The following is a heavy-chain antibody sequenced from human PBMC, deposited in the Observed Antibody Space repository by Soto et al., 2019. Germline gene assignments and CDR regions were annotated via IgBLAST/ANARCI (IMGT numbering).Heavy chain of an antibody. V-gene: IGHV3-9*01. D-gene: IGHD4-17*01. CDR1: GFTFDDYA. J-gene: IGHJ1*01. CDR3: AKDQQATGTTVGDFQH. Sequence: EVQLVESGGGLVQPGRSLRLSCAASGFTFDDYAMHWVRQAPGKGLEWVSGISWNSGSIGYADSVKGRFTISRDNAKNSVYLQMNRRRAEDTALYYCAKDQQATGTTVGDFQHWGQGTLVTVSS. CDR2: ISWNSGSI.